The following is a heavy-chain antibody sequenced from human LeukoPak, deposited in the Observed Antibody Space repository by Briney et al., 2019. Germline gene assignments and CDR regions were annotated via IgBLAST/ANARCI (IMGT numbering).Heavy chain of an antibody. CDR2: ISTYNGNT. V-gene: IGHV1-18*01. CDR3: ARQGYGGNPQGAADY. Sequence: ASVKVSCKASGYTFINYDFSWVRQAPGQGLEWMGWISTYNGNTNYAQKLQGRVTMTTDTSTSTAYMELRCLRSDDTAVYYCARQGYGGNPQGAADYWGQGTLVTVSS. CDR1: GYTFINYD. J-gene: IGHJ4*02. D-gene: IGHD4-23*01.